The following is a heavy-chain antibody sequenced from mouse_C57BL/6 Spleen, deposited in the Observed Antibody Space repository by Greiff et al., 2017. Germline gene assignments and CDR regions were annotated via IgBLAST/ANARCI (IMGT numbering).Heavy chain of an antibody. J-gene: IGHJ2*01. CDR2: IYPRDGST. D-gene: IGHD1-1*01. V-gene: IGHV1-78*01. CDR1: GYTFTDHT. CDR3: ARNYGSSPYFDY. Sequence: VKLVESDAELVKPGASVKISCKVSGYTFTDHTIHWMKQRPEQGLEWIGYIYPRDGSTKYNEKFKGKATLTADKSSSTAYMQLNSLTSEDSAVYFCARNYGSSPYFDYWGQGTTLTVSS.